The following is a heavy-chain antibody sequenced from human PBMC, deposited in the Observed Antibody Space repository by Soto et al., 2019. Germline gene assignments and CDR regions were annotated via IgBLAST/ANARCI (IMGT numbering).Heavy chain of an antibody. V-gene: IGHV3-33*01. J-gene: IGHJ4*02. Sequence: QVQLVESGGGVVQPGRSLRLSCAASGFTFSSYGMHWVRQAPGKGLEWVAVIWYDGSNKYYADSVKGRFTISRDNSKNRLYLQMNSLRAEDTAVYYCARDRSPGTTGFDYWGQGTLVTVSS. CDR3: ARDRSPGTTGFDY. CDR2: IWYDGSNK. D-gene: IGHD1-1*01. CDR1: GFTFSSYG.